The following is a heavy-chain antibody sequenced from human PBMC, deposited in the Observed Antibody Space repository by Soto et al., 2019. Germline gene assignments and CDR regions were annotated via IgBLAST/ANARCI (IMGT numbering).Heavy chain of an antibody. J-gene: IGHJ3*02. Sequence: GGSLRLSCAASGFTFSSYWMSWVRQAPGKGLEWVANIKQDGSEKYYVDSVKGRFTISRDNAKNSLYLQMNSLRAEDTAVYYCARDPFDRNWGITDAFDIWGQGTMVTVSS. D-gene: IGHD7-27*01. V-gene: IGHV3-7*01. CDR2: IKQDGSEK. CDR3: ARDPFDRNWGITDAFDI. CDR1: GFTFSSYW.